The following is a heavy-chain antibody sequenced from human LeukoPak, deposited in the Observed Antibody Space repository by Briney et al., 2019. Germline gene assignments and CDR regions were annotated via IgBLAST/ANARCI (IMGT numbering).Heavy chain of an antibody. CDR1: GFTFSSNY. J-gene: IGHJ4*02. CDR2: IYSGGST. Sequence: PGGSLRLSCAASGFTFSSNYMSWVRQAPGKGLEWVSVIYSGGSTYYADSGKGRFTSSRDNSKNTLYLQMNSLRAEDTAVYYCARGGPGYDYFDYWGQGTLVTVSS. V-gene: IGHV3-53*01. CDR3: ARGGPGYDYFDY. D-gene: IGHD5-18*01.